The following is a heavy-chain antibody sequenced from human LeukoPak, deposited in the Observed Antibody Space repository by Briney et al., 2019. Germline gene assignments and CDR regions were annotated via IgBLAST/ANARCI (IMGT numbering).Heavy chain of an antibody. J-gene: IGHJ4*02. CDR3: ARGRFAELLFDI. Sequence: SETLSFTCAVYGGSFSGYSWSWIRQSPGKGLEWIGEINHSGSTNYNPSLKSRVTISVDTSKNQFSLRSTSATAADTAMYYCARGRFAELLFDIWGQGTLVTVSS. V-gene: IGHV4-34*01. CDR2: INHSGST. CDR1: GGSFSGYS. D-gene: IGHD3-10*01.